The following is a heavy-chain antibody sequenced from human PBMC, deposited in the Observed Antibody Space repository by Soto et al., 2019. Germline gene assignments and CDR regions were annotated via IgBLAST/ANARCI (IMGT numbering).Heavy chain of an antibody. V-gene: IGHV3-49*03. D-gene: IGHD5-12*01. CDR1: GFTFGDYA. J-gene: IGHJ5*02. CDR2: ISSKRYGGTV. CDR3: SRLPPSKYRDSPFDP. Sequence: EVQLVESGGGLVQPGRSLGLSCTASGFTFGDYAMTWFRQAPGKGLEWVGFISSKRYGGTVEYATSVKGRFTISRDDSKSIAYLQMNSLKTEDTAVYFCSRLPPSKYRDSPFDPWGQGTLVIVSS.